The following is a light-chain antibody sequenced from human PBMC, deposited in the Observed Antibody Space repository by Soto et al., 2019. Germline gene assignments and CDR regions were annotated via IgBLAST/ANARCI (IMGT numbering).Light chain of an antibody. J-gene: IGKJ2*01. CDR3: QQYGSSPYT. Sequence: EIVLTQSPGTLSLSPGERATLSCRASQSVSSSYLAWYQQKPGQAPRLVISGASNRATSIPDRFSGSGSGTDFTLTISRLEPEDFAVYYCQQYGSSPYTFGQGTMLEIK. V-gene: IGKV3-20*01. CDR1: QSVSSSY. CDR2: GAS.